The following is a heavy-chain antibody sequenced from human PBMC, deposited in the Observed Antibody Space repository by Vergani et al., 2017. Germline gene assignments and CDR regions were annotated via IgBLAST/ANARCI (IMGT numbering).Heavy chain of an antibody. CDR3: ARIPGYCSGGSCYPGWGYYFDY. CDR2: IKQDGSEK. V-gene: IGHV3-7*01. D-gene: IGHD2-15*01. CDR1: GFTFSNYW. Sequence: VELVESGGGVVQPGGSLRLSCAASGFTFSNYWMSWVRQAPGKGLEWVANIKQDGSEKNYVDSVKGRFTISRDNAKNSLYLQMNSLRAEDTAVYYCARIPGYCSGGSCYPGWGYYFDYWGQGTLVTVSS. J-gene: IGHJ4*02.